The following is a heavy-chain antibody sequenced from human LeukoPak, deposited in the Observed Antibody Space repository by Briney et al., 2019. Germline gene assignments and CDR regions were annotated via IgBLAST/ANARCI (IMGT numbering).Heavy chain of an antibody. CDR2: IRSSSSYI. Sequence: PGGSLRLSCAASGFTFSSYSMNWVRQAPGKGLEWVSSIRSSSSYIYYADSVKGRFTISRDNAKNSLYLQMNSLRAEDTAVYYCARTYSWGMPDYWGQGTLVTVSS. CDR3: ARTYSWGMPDY. CDR1: GFTFSSYS. V-gene: IGHV3-21*01. J-gene: IGHJ4*02. D-gene: IGHD5-18*01.